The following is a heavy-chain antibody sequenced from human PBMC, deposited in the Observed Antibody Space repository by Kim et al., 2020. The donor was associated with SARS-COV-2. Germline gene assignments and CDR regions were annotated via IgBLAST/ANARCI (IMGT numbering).Heavy chain of an antibody. V-gene: IGHV3-30*18. Sequence: GGSLRLSCAASGFTFSTYGMHWVRQAPGKGLEWVAVISYDGSSKYYGDSVKGRFTISRDNSKNTLYLQMHSLRGEDTAVYYCAKGGYYVTTGPLDYWGQGTRVTVSS. CDR3: AKGGYYVTTGPLDY. J-gene: IGHJ4*02. CDR1: GFTFSTYG. D-gene: IGHD3-10*02. CDR2: ISYDGSSK.